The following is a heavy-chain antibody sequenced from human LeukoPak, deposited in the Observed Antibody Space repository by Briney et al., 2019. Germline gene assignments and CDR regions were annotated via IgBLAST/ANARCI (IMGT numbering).Heavy chain of an antibody. CDR3: ARHHGDWNFDY. CDR1: GVSISSYY. CDR2: IYYSGST. Sequence: SETLSLTCTVSGVSISSYYWSWIRQPPGKGLEWIGYIYYSGSTNYNPSLKSRVTIAVDTSKNQFSLKLSSVTAADTAVYYCARHHGDWNFDYWGQGPLVSVLS. V-gene: IGHV4-59*01. J-gene: IGHJ4*02. D-gene: IGHD2-21*01.